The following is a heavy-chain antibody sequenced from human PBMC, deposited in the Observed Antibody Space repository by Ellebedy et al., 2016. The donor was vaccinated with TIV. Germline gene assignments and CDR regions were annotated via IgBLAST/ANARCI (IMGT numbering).Heavy chain of an antibody. V-gene: IGHV4-38-2*02. CDR3: ARDGTSVAFDY. CDR2: INHRGIT. D-gene: IGHD1-7*01. J-gene: IGHJ4*02. CDR1: GYSISSGYY. Sequence: MPSETLSLTCTVSGYSISSGYYWGWFRQPPGKGLEWVGSINHRGITYYNPSLKSRVTMSVDTSENQFSLRLTSVTAADTALYYCARDGTSVAFDYWGQGTLVTVSS.